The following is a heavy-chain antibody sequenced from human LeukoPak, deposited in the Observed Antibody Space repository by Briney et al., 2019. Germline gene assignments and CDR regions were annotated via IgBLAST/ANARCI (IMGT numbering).Heavy chain of an antibody. CDR3: ARDRVDFWSGYRDAFDI. CDR1: GFTFSIYA. V-gene: IGHV3-30-3*01. Sequence: GRSLRLSCAASGFTFSIYAIHWVRQAPGKGLESVAVISYDGSNKYYADSVKGRFTISRDNSKNTLFLQMNSLRAEDTAVYYCARDRVDFWSGYRDAFDIWGQGTMVTVSS. CDR2: ISYDGSNK. D-gene: IGHD3-3*01. J-gene: IGHJ3*02.